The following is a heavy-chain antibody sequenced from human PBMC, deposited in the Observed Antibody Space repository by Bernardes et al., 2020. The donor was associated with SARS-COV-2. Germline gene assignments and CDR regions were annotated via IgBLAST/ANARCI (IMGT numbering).Heavy chain of an antibody. CDR3: TRLCLNHYYCYYAMGV. CDR1: GNSIRGYF. CDR2: TYDGGST. V-gene: IGHV4-59*01. J-gene: IGHJ6*02. Sequence: SQPLPSTCTVCGNSIRGYFWPQVRKPAGKGLEFLSYTYDGGSTWYTPSLQSRVTISVDTSKSQISLKLTSVTAADTAVYYYTRLCLNHYYCYYAMGVWGHGTAVTVS.